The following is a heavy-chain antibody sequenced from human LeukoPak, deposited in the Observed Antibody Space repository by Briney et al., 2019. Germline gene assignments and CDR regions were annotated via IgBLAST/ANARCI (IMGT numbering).Heavy chain of an antibody. CDR1: GDSITSSNYY. CDR2: IYYRGAT. Sequence: SETLSLTCNVSGDSITSSNYYWGWIRQPPGKGLEWIGNIYYRGATYYNPSLKSRVTISVDTSKNQFSLKLSSVTAADTAVYYRARDLTYYYDSSGPVNAFDIWGQGTMVTVSS. D-gene: IGHD3-22*01. J-gene: IGHJ3*02. CDR3: ARDLTYYYDSSGPVNAFDI. V-gene: IGHV4-39*07.